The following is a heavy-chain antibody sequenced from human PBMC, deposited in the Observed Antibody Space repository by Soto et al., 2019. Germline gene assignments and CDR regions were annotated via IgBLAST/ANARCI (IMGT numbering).Heavy chain of an antibody. V-gene: IGHV1-3*01. J-gene: IGHJ4*02. CDR1: GYTFTSYP. D-gene: IGHD1-1*01. CDR3: ARDKNCLGDY. Sequence: QVQLVQSGAEVKKPGASVKVSCKASGYTFTSYPMHWVRQAPGQRLEWMGWINADNGNTKYSQKFQGRVTTSRDTSESTAYMELSSLRSEDTAVYYYARDKNCLGDYWGQGTLVTVSS. CDR2: INADNGNT.